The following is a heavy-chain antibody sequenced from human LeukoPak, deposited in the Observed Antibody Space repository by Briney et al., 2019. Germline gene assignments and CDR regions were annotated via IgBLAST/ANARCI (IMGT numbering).Heavy chain of an antibody. Sequence: SETLSLTCTVSGGSISSSYYWGWIRQPPGKGLEWIGSIYYSGSTYYNPSLKSRVTISVDTSKNQFSLKLSSVTAADTAVYYCARHEGGLWSAWGQGTLVTVSS. CDR3: ARHEGGLWSA. J-gene: IGHJ5*02. CDR2: IYYSGST. D-gene: IGHD3-3*01. V-gene: IGHV4-39*01. CDR1: GGSISSSYY.